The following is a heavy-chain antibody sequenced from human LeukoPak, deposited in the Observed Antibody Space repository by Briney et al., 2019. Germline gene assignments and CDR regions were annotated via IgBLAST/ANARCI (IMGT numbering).Heavy chain of an antibody. CDR1: GYXFTSYW. J-gene: IGHJ3*02. CDR2: IYPGDSDT. CDR3: AGQDIVVVATTTRAFDI. V-gene: IGHV5-51*01. D-gene: IGHD2-15*01. Sequence: GESLKISCKGSGYXFTSYWIAWVRQMPGKGLEWVGIIYPGDSDTRYSPSFQGQVTISADKSISTAYLQWSSLKASDTAMYYCAGQDIVVVATTTRAFDIWGQGTMVTVSS.